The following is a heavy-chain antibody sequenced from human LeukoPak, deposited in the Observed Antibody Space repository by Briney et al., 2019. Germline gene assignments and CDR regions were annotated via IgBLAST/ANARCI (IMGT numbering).Heavy chain of an antibody. D-gene: IGHD3-3*01. CDR1: GFTFSSYW. CDR2: IYYSGST. J-gene: IGHJ5*02. Sequence: GSLRLSCAASGFTFSSYWMSWIRQPPGKGLEWIGSIYYSGSTYYNPSLKSRVTMSVDTSTNQFSLKLSSVTAADTALYYCARVGNPLVTVFAWFDPWGQGTLVTVSS. V-gene: IGHV4-39*07. CDR3: ARVGNPLVTVFAWFDP.